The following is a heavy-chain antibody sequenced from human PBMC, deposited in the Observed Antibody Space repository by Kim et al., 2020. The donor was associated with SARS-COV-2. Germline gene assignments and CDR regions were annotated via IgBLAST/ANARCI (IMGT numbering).Heavy chain of an antibody. CDR3: ARDRGEDYGDYGVHLNYYYYGMDV. Sequence: GGSLRLSCAASGFTFSSYGMHWVRQAPGKGLEWVAVIWYDGSNKYYADSVKGRFTISRDNSKNTLYLQMNSLRAEDTAVYYCARDRGEDYGDYGVHLNYYYYGMDVWGQGTTVTVSS. CDR2: IWYDGSNK. V-gene: IGHV3-33*08. J-gene: IGHJ6*02. CDR1: GFTFSSYG. D-gene: IGHD4-17*01.